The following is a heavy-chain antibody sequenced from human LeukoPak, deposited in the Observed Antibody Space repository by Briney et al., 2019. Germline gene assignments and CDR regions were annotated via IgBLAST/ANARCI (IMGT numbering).Heavy chain of an antibody. CDR1: GYTFTGYY. D-gene: IGHD3-10*01. V-gene: IGHV1-2*06. CDR3: ARWEVLPKDSDY. CDR2: INPNSGGT. Sequence: ASVKVSCKASGYTFTGYYMHWVRQAPGQGLEWMGRINPNSGGTNYAQKFQGRVTMTRDTSISAAYMELSRLRSDDTAVYYCARWEVLPKDSDYWGQGTLVTVSS. J-gene: IGHJ4*02.